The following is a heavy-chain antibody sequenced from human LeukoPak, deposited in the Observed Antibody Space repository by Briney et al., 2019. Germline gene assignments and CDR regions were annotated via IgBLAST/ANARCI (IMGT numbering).Heavy chain of an antibody. Sequence: ASVKVSCKASGYTFTSYDINWVRQATGQGLEWMGWMNPNSGNTGYAQKFQGRVTMTRNTSISTAYIELSSLRSEDTAVYYCARELRHFDPIGYWGQGTLVTVSS. CDR3: ARELRHFDPIGY. V-gene: IGHV1-8*01. CDR1: GYTFTSYD. J-gene: IGHJ4*02. CDR2: MNPNSGNT. D-gene: IGHD3-9*01.